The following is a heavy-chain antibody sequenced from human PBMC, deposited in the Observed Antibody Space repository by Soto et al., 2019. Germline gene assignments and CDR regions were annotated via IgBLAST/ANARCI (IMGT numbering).Heavy chain of an antibody. V-gene: IGHV3-21*01. CDR2: ISSSSSYI. J-gene: IGHJ5*02. CDR3: ARAPLQFDQGGWFDP. CDR1: GFTFSSYS. Sequence: PGGSLRLSCAASGFTFSSYSMNWVRQAPGKGLEWVSSISSSSSYIYYADSVKGRFTISRDNAKNSLYLQMNSLRAEDTAVYYCARAPLQFDQGGWFDPWGQGTLVTVSS. D-gene: IGHD3-9*01.